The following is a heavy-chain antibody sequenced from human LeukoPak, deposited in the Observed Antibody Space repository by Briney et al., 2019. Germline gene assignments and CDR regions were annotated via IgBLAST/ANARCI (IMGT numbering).Heavy chain of an antibody. CDR2: ISSSGAST. J-gene: IGHJ4*02. V-gene: IGHV3-11*01. CDR1: GFTFTDYY. D-gene: IGHD1-26*01. Sequence: GGSLRLSCAASGFTFTDYYMSWIRQAPGKGLEWVSFISSSGASTWYADSVKGRFTISRDEAKTSLYLQMNSLRAEDTAVYYCAKPVRGSNRPYYFDYWGQGTLVTVSS. CDR3: AKPVRGSNRPYYFDY.